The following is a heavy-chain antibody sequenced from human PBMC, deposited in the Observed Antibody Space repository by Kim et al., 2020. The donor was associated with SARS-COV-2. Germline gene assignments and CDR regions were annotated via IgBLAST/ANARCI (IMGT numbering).Heavy chain of an antibody. V-gene: IGHV3-30*18. Sequence: GGSLRLSCAASGFTFSSYGMHWVRQAPGKGLEWVAVISYDGSNKYYADSVKGRFTISRDNSKNMLYLQMNSLRAEDTAVYHCAKEEGSGYSSGWTYYYFGMDVRGQGTTVPVSS. CDR1: GFTFSSYG. D-gene: IGHD6-19*01. J-gene: IGHJ6*02. CDR2: ISYDGSNK. CDR3: AKEEGSGYSSGWTYYYFGMDV.